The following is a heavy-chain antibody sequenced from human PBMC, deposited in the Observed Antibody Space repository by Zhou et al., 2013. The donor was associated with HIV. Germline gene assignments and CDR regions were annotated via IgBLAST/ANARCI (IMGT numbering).Heavy chain of an antibody. CDR3: ARGHYQQLCLVH. D-gene: IGHD1-1*01. V-gene: IGHV4-34*01. CDR1: GGSFSGYY. J-gene: IGHJ1*01. CDR2: INHSGST. Sequence: QVQLQQWGAGLLKPSETLSLTCAVYGGSFSGYYWNWIRQPPEKGLEWIGEINHSGSTNYNPSLKSRVTISADTSKNEVSLMLTSVTPADTAVYYCARGHYQQLCLVHWGQGTLVTVSS.